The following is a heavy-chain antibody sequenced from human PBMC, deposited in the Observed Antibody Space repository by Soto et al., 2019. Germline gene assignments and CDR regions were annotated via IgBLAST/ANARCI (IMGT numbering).Heavy chain of an antibody. J-gene: IGHJ4*02. Sequence: VTLKETGPVLVKPTETLTLTCTVSGFSLSNARMGVIWIRQPPGNALEWVAHIFPNDEKSYSTSLKSSLTSSKDISKSQVVLTTGNMDPVDTATYYCARIIYDNSGYAPNFDYCGQGTLVTVSS. D-gene: IGHD3-22*01. CDR3: ARIIYDNSGYAPNFDY. CDR2: IFPNDEK. V-gene: IGHV2-26*01. CDR1: GFSLSNARMG.